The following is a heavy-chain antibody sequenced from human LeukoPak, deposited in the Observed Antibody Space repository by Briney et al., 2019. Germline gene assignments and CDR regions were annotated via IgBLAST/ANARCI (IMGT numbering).Heavy chain of an antibody. CDR2: IKHDGSEK. D-gene: IGHD2-15*01. CDR3: ARDAHPIGYCSGGSCYTNWFDP. Sequence: GGSLRLSCAASGFIFTNYFMSWVRQAPGKGLEWVASIKHDGSEKYYVDSVRGRFTISRDNTKNSLYLQMNSLRAEDTAVYYCARDAHPIGYCSGGSCYTNWFDPWGQGTLVTVSS. CDR1: GFIFTNYF. J-gene: IGHJ5*02. V-gene: IGHV3-7*01.